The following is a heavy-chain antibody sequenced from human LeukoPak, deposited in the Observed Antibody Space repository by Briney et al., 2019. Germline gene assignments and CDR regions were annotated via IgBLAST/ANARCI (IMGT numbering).Heavy chain of an antibody. CDR3: ARVAVTTVTKLDY. CDR2: IYHSGSA. D-gene: IGHD4-11*01. V-gene: IGHV4-38-2*02. CDR1: GYSISSGYY. Sequence: SETLSLTCSVSGYSISSGYYCGWIRQPPGKGLEWIASIYHSGSAYYNPSLKSRVTISVDSSKNQCTLKLSSVTAADTAVYYCARVAVTTVTKLDYWGQGTLVIVSS. J-gene: IGHJ4*02.